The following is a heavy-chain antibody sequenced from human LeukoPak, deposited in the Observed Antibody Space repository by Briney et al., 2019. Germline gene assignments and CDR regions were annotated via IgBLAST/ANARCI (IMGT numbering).Heavy chain of an antibody. Sequence: GRSLRLSCAASGFTFNRYSMHWVRQAPGKGLEWVAVIWYDGSNKYYADSVKGRFTISRDNSKNTLYLQMNSLRAEDTAVYYCAREERVTSFDYWGQGTLVTVSS. D-gene: IGHD2-21*02. V-gene: IGHV3-33*01. J-gene: IGHJ4*02. CDR1: GFTFNRYS. CDR3: AREERVTSFDY. CDR2: IWYDGSNK.